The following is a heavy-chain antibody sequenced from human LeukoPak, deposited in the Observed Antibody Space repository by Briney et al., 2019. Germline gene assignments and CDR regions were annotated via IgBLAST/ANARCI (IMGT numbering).Heavy chain of an antibody. CDR3: ARDLGDDYTIRFNFDY. CDR2: ISYDGSNK. V-gene: IGHV3-30-3*01. Sequence: GGSLRLSCAASGFTFSNYAMHWVRQAPGKGLEWVALISYDGSNKYYADSMKGRFTISRDNSMNTLYLQMNSLRAEDTAVYYCARDLGDDYTIRFNFDYWGQGTLVTVSS. J-gene: IGHJ4*02. D-gene: IGHD5-24*01. CDR1: GFTFSNYA.